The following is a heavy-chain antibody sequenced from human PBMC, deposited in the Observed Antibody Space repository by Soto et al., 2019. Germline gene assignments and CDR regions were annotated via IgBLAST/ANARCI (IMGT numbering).Heavy chain of an antibody. J-gene: IGHJ4*02. CDR3: ARSRIVVVPAAPYDLYYFDY. Sequence: SVKVSCKASGGTFSSYAISWVRQAPGQGLEWMGGIIPIFGTANYAQKFQGRVTITADESTSTAYMELSSLRSEDTAVYYCARSRIVVVPAAPYDLYYFDYWGQGTPVTVSS. CDR2: IIPIFGTA. CDR1: GGTFSSYA. D-gene: IGHD2-2*01. V-gene: IGHV1-69*13.